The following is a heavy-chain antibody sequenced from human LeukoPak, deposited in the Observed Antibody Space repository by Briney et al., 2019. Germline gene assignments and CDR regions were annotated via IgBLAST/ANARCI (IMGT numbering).Heavy chain of an antibody. V-gene: IGHV3-74*01. CDR2: INSDGSST. D-gene: IGHD1-26*01. CDR1: GFTFSSYW. Sequence: GGSLRLSCAASGFTFSSYWMHWVRQAPGKGLVWVSRINSDGSSTSYADSVKGRFTISRDNAKNTLYLQMNSLRAEDTAVYYCARAAPGESEDYSGSYYVDCWGQGTLVTVSS. CDR3: ARAAPGESEDYSGSYYVDC. J-gene: IGHJ4*02.